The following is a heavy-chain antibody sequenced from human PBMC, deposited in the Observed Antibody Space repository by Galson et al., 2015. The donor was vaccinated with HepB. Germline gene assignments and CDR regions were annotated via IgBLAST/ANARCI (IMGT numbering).Heavy chain of an antibody. CDR3: AAEADTAMAKLYYYYGMDV. CDR2: IVVGSGNT. V-gene: IGHV1-58*01. J-gene: IGHJ6*02. Sequence: SVKVSCKASGFTFTSSAVQWVRQARGQRLEWIGWIVVGSGNTNYAQKFQERVTITRDMSTSTAYMELSSLRSEDTAVYYCAAEADTAMAKLYYYYGMDVWGQGTTVTVSS. D-gene: IGHD5-18*01. CDR1: GFTFTSSA.